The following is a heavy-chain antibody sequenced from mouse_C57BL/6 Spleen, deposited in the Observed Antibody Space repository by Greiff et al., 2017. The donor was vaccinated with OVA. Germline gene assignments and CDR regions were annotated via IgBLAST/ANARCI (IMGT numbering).Heavy chain of an antibody. CDR2: IWSGGST. V-gene: IGHV2-2*01. CDR1: GFSLTSYG. Sequence: VMLVESGPGLVQPSQTLSITCTVSGFSLTSYGVHWVRQSPGKGLEWLGVIWSGGSTDYNAAFISRLSISKDKSKSQVFFKMNSLQADDTAIYYCARSRDAMDYWGQGTSVTVSS. J-gene: IGHJ4*01. CDR3: ARSRDAMDY.